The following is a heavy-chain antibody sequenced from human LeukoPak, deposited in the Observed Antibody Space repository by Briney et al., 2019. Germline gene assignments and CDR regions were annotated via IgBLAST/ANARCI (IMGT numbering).Heavy chain of an antibody. CDR1: GYTFTNYY. D-gene: IGHD6-19*01. V-gene: IGHV1-2*02. CDR2: INPNSGGT. J-gene: IGHJ6*03. Sequence: ASVKVSCKASGYTFTNYYMHWVRQAPGQGLEWMGWINPNSGGTNYAQKFQGRVTMTRDTSISTAYMELSRLRSDDTAVYYCARDRGIAVAAYYMDVWGKGTTVTISS. CDR3: ARDRGIAVAAYYMDV.